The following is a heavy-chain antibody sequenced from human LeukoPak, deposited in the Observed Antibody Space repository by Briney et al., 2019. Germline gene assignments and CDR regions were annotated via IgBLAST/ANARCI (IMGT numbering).Heavy chain of an antibody. V-gene: IGHV1-69*01. CDR2: IIPIFGTA. CDR3: ARPADYGSGSYYPY. D-gene: IGHD3-10*01. CDR1: GGTFSSYA. J-gene: IGHJ4*02. Sequence: GSSVKVSCKASGGTFSSYAISWVRQAPGLGLEWMGGIIPIFGTANYAQKFQGRVTITADESTSTAYMELSSVRSEDTAVYYCARPADYGSGSYYPYWGQGTLVTVSS.